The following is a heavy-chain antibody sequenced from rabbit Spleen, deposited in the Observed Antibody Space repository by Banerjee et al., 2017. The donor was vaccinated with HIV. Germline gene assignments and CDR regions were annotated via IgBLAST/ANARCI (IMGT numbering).Heavy chain of an antibody. CDR2: INTITGKA. V-gene: IGHV1S45*01. CDR3: ARDVGTYDYIDVYFDL. D-gene: IGHD1-1*01. CDR1: GFSFSSSYY. J-gene: IGHJ4*01. Sequence: QEQLVESGGGLVQPGGSLTLSCKASGFSFSSSYYMCWVRQAPGRGLEWIGCINTITGKAVYATWAKGRFTISRASSTTVFLQMTSLTAADTATYFCARDVGTYDYIDVYFDLWGPGTLVTVS.